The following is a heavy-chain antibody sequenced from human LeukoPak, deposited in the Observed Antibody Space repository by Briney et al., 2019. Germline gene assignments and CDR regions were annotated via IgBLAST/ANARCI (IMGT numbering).Heavy chain of an antibody. J-gene: IGHJ5*01. CDR2: IYYSGST. V-gene: IGHV4-39*01. D-gene: IGHD5-12*01. CDR1: GGSISSSSYY. CDR3: AGGLSTVATFFGS. Sequence: PSETLSLTCTVSGGSISSSSYYWGWIRQPPGKGLEGIGSIYYSGSTYYNPSLKSRVTISVDTSKNQFSLKLSSVTAADTAVYYCAGGLSTVATFFGSWGQGTLVTVSS.